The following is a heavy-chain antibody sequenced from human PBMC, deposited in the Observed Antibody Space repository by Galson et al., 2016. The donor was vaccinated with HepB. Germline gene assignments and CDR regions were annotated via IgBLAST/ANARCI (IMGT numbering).Heavy chain of an antibody. CDR1: GFTFSYYW. D-gene: IGHD6-13*01. Sequence: SLRLSCADSGFTFSYYWMSWVRQGPGKGLEWVGNIKEDGGEKNYVDSVKGRFSISRDNAKNPLYLQMNSLRVEDTAVYYCTRDFGYSNYDWGQGTLVTVSS. V-gene: IGHV3-7*01. J-gene: IGHJ4*02. CDR3: TRDFGYSNYD. CDR2: IKEDGGEK.